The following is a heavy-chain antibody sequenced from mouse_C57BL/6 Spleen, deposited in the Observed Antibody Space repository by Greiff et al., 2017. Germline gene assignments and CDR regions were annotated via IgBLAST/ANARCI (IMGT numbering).Heavy chain of an antibody. CDR3: AGGLGWYFDV. CDR1: GFTFSDYG. V-gene: IGHV5-17*01. Sequence: EVKVEESGGGLVKPGGSLKLSCAASGFTFSDYGMHWVRQAPEKGLEWVAYISSGSSTIYYADTVKGRFTISRDNAKNTLFLQMTSLRSEDTAMYYCAGGLGWYFDVWGTGTTVTVSS. CDR2: ISSGSSTI. J-gene: IGHJ1*03.